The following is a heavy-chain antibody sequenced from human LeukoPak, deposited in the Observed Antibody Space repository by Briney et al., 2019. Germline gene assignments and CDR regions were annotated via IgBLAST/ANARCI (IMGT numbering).Heavy chain of an antibody. V-gene: IGHV3-74*01. CDR2: INSDGSST. J-gene: IGHJ3*02. CDR1: VFTFSGYW. D-gene: IGHD5-18*01. Sequence: PGGSLRLSCAASVFTFSGYWMHWVRQAPGKGLVWVSRINSDGSSTSYADSVKGRFTISRDSAKNTLYLQMNSLRAEDTAVYYCVRDGYSYGFMLAFDIWGLGTRVTVSS. CDR3: VRDGYSYGFMLAFDI.